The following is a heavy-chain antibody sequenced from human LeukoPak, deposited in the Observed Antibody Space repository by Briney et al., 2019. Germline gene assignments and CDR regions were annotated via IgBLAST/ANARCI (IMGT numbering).Heavy chain of an antibody. CDR2: IIPIFGTA. CDR3: ARDQAPWDYWSGYRFDY. V-gene: IGHV1-69*01. D-gene: IGHD3-3*01. J-gene: IGHJ4*02. CDR1: GSTFSSYA. Sequence: SVKVSCKASGSTFSSYAISWVRQAPGQGLEWMGGIIPIFGTANYAQKFQGRVTITADESTSTAYMKLSSLRSEDTAVYYCARDQAPWDYWSGYRFDYWGQGTLVTVSS.